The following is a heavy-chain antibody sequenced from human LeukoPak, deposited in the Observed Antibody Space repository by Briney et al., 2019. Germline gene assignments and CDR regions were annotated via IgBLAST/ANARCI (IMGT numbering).Heavy chain of an antibody. CDR2: ISGSGGST. Sequence: GGSLRLSCAASGFTFSSYGMSWVRQAPGKGLEWVSAISGSGGSTYYADSVKGRFTISRDNSKNTLYLQMNSLRAEDTAVYYCAKDVGLLWFGESPYYFDYWGQGTLVTVSS. CDR3: AKDVGLLWFGESPYYFDY. J-gene: IGHJ4*02. V-gene: IGHV3-23*01. D-gene: IGHD3-10*01. CDR1: GFTFSSYG.